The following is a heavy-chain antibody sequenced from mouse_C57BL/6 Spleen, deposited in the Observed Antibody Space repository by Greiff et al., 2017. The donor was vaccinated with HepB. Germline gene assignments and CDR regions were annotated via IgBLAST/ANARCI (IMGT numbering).Heavy chain of an antibody. CDR1: GYAFSSSW. J-gene: IGHJ1*03. CDR2: IYPGDGDT. D-gene: IGHD1-1*01. Sequence: VQLQQSGPELVKPGASVKISCKASGYAFSSSWMNWVKQRPGKGLEWIGRIYPGDGDTNYNGKFKGKATLTADKSSSTAYMQLSSPTSEDSAVYFCARGVVAHWYFDVWGTGTTVTVSS. CDR3: ARGVVAHWYFDV. V-gene: IGHV1-82*01.